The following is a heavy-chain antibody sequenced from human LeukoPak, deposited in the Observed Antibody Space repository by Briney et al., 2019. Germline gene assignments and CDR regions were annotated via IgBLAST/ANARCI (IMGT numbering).Heavy chain of an antibody. Sequence: SETLSLTCTVSGGSFSSHYWTWIRNPPGKALEWIGYYTGDANYNPTKYNPFLRSRATISLDTSTNQFSLKLSSVTAADTAVYYCARDSAPVRTSWYFDLWGRGTLVTVSS. D-gene: IGHD1-14*01. CDR1: GGSFSSHY. J-gene: IGHJ2*01. CDR3: ARDSAPVRTSWYFDL. V-gene: IGHV4-59*11. CDR2: YTGDANYNPT.